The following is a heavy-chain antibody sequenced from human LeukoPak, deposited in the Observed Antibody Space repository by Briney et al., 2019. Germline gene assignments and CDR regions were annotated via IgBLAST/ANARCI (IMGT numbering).Heavy chain of an antibody. J-gene: IGHJ4*02. D-gene: IGHD5-18*01. CDR3: AKSIMRQGYSYGHFDY. CDR2: ISYDGSNK. V-gene: IGHV3-30*18. CDR1: GFTFSSYG. Sequence: GGSLRLSCAASGFTFSSYGMHWVRQAPGKGLEWVAVISYDGSNKYYADSVKGRFTISRDNSKNTLYLQMNSLRAEDTAVYYCAKSIMRQGYSYGHFDYWGQGTLVTVSS.